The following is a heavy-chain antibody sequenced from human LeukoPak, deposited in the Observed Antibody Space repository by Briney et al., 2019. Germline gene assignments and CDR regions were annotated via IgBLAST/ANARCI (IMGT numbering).Heavy chain of an antibody. CDR2: IIPILGIA. CDR3: ARSTLTTAHFDY. CDR1: GGTFSSYA. J-gene: IGHJ4*02. Sequence: ASVKVSCKASGGTFSSYAISWVRQAPGQGLEWMGRIIPILGIANYAQKFQGRVTITADKSTSTAYMELSSLRSEDTAVYYCARSTLTTAHFDYWGQGTLVTVSS. D-gene: IGHD4-17*01. V-gene: IGHV1-69*04.